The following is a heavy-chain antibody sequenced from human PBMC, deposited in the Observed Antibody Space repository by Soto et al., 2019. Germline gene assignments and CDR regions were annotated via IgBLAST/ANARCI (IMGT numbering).Heavy chain of an antibody. V-gene: IGHV3-30-3*01. J-gene: IGHJ4*02. CDR2: ISYDGSNK. CDR1: GFTFSSYA. D-gene: IGHD1-26*01. Sequence: QVQLVESGGGVVQPGRSLRLSCAASGFTFSSYAMHWVRQAPGKGLEWVAVISYDGSNKYYADSVKGRFTISRDNSKNTLYLQMNSLRAEDTAVYYCARERIVGATSFDYWGQGTLVTVSS. CDR3: ARERIVGATSFDY.